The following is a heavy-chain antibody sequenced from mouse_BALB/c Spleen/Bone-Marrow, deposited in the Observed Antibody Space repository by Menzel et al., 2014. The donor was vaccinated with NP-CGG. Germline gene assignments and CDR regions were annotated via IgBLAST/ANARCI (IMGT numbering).Heavy chain of an antibody. CDR2: IYPYNGGT. V-gene: IGHV1S29*02. J-gene: IGHJ3*01. CDR3: ARGRAYYVNYGFAY. Sequence: DVQLVESGPELVEPGASVKISCKASGYTFTDYNIHWVKQSHGKSLEWIGYIYPYNGGTAYNQKFKSKATLTVDNSSSTAYMELRSLTSEDSAVYYCARGRAYYVNYGFAYWGQGTLVTVSA. CDR1: GYTFTDYN. D-gene: IGHD2-10*01.